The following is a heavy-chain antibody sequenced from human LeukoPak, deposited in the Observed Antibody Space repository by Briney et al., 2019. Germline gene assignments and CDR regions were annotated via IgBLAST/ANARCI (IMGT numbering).Heavy chain of an antibody. J-gene: IGHJ4*02. CDR2: INWNGGST. D-gene: IGHD3-16*01. CDR3: AKSGAVRFDY. Sequence: GGSLRLSCAASGFTFDDYGMSWVRQAPGKGLEWVSGINWNGGSTDYADSVKGRFTISRDNVKNSLYLQMNSLRAEDTAVYYCAKSGAVRFDYWGQGTPVTVSS. V-gene: IGHV3-20*04. CDR1: GFTFDDYG.